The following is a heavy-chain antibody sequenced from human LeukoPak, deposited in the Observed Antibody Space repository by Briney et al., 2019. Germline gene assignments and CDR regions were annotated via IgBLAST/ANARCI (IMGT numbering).Heavy chain of an antibody. CDR3: ARDRYSNLDY. Sequence: SETLSLTCTVSGGSISSSSYYWGWIRQPPGKVLEWIGTIYYSGSTYYNPSLKSRVTISVDTSKNQFSLKLSSVTAADTAVYYCARDRYSNLDYWGQGTLVTVSS. CDR1: GGSISSSSYY. J-gene: IGHJ4*02. V-gene: IGHV4-39*07. D-gene: IGHD4-11*01. CDR2: IYYSGST.